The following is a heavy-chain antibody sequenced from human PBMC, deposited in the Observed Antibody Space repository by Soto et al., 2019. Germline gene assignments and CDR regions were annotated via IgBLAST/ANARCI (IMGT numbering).Heavy chain of an antibody. D-gene: IGHD4-17*01. CDR1: GGSISSSSYY. Sequence: SETLSLTCTVSGGSISSSSYYWGWLPQPPGKGLEWIGEINHSGSTNYNPSLKSRVTISVDTSKNQFSLKLSSVTAADTAVYYCASMTRIYYYYMEVWGKGTTVTVSS. V-gene: IGHV4-39*07. J-gene: IGHJ6*03. CDR3: ASMTRIYYYYMEV. CDR2: INHSGST.